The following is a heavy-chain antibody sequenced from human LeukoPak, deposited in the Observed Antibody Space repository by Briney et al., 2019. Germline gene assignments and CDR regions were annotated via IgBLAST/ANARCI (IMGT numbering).Heavy chain of an antibody. CDR3: ARWTTSNWYSFDY. CDR1: GFTFSSYG. D-gene: IGHD6-13*01. Sequence: GGSLRLSCAASGFTFSSYGMHWVRQAPGKGLEWVAVIWYDGSNKYYADSVKGRFTISRDNSKNTLYLQMNSLRAEDTAVYYCARWTTSNWYSFDYWGQGSLVTVSS. CDR2: IWYDGSNK. J-gene: IGHJ4*02. V-gene: IGHV3-33*01.